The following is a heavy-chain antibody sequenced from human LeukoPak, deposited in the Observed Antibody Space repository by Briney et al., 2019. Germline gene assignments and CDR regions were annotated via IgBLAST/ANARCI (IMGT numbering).Heavy chain of an antibody. Sequence: PGGSLRLSCSASGFSFTNTWMSWVRQAPGKGLEWVGRVKSKADDGTTDYAAPVQGRFTISGDDSKNTLSLQMNSLKTEDTAVYYCATEGGSGSYYGDDAFDMWGQGTMVTVSS. CDR1: GFSFTNTW. CDR3: ATEGGSGSYYGDDAFDM. J-gene: IGHJ3*02. CDR2: VKSKADDGTT. V-gene: IGHV3-15*01. D-gene: IGHD3-10*01.